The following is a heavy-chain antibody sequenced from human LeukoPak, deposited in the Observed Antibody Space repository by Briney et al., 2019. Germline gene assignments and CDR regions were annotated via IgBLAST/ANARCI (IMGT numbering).Heavy chain of an antibody. CDR2: INPSGGST. CDR1: GYTFTSYY. V-gene: IGHV1-46*01. CDR3: ARDLDYGGNSNWFDP. D-gene: IGHD4-23*01. J-gene: IGHJ5*02. Sequence: ASVTVSCKASGYTFTSYYMHWVRQAPGQGLEWMGIINPSGGSTSYAQKFQGRVTMTRDTSTSTVYMELSSLRSEDTVVYYCARDLDYGGNSNWFDPWGQGTLVTVSS.